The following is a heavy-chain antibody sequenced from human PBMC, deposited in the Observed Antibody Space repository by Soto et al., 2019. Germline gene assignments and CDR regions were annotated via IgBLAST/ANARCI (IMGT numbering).Heavy chain of an antibody. Sequence: GGSLRLSCVASGFSLANYPMNWVXQXPGKGLEWISYSSPRGDTIYYADSVEGRFTISRDNARNSLSLHMSSLRDEDSALYYCAKGPHTNVGWPYYFESWGQGVPVTVSS. V-gene: IGHV3-48*02. J-gene: IGHJ4*02. CDR2: SSPRGDTI. D-gene: IGHD6-19*01. CDR3: AKGPHTNVGWPYYFES. CDR1: GFSLANYP.